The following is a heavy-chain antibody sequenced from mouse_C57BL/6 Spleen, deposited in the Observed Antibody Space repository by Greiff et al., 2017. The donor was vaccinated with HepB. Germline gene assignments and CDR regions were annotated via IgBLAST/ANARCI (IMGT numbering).Heavy chain of an antibody. CDR2: FYPGDGDT. CDR1: GYAFSSSW. Sequence: QVQLKQSGPELVKPGASVKISCKASGYAFSSSWMNWVKQRPGKGLEWIGGFYPGDGDTNYNGKFKGKATLTADKSSSTAYMQLSSLTSEDSAVYFCARRWDGAYWGQGTLVTVSA. D-gene: IGHD4-1*01. CDR3: ARRWDGAY. V-gene: IGHV1-82*01. J-gene: IGHJ3*01.